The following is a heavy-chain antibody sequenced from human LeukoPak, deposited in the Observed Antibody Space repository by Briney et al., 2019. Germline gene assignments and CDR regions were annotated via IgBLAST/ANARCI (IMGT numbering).Heavy chain of an antibody. CDR3: ARWRGYSSSWYYFDY. V-gene: IGHV4-4*02. D-gene: IGHD6-13*01. CDR1: GGSISSSNW. Sequence: SGTLSLTCAVSGGSISSSNWWSWVRQPPGKGLEWIGEIYHSGSTNYNPSLKSRVTISVDKSKNQFSLKLSSVTAADTAVYYCARWRGYSSSWYYFDYWGQGTLVTVSS. CDR2: IYHSGST. J-gene: IGHJ4*02.